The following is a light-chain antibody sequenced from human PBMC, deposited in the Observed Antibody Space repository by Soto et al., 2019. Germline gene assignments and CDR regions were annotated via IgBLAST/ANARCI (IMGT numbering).Light chain of an antibody. CDR1: QSVGTY. V-gene: IGKV3-11*01. CDR3: QQRSDWPST. CDR2: DSS. Sequence: EIVLTQSPATLSLSPGERATLSCRASQSVGTYFAWSQQKPGQAPRLLIYDSSNRATGIPARFSGSGSGTDFTLTISSLEPEDFAVYYCQQRSDWPSTFGGETKVEIK. J-gene: IGKJ4*01.